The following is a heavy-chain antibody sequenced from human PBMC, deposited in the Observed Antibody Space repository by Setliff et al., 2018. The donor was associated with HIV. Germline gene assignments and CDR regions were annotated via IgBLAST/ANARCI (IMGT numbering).Heavy chain of an antibody. J-gene: IGHJ4*02. CDR3: TRNHITLFGGVITPFDY. CDR2: IYSGGYT. V-gene: IGHV3-53*01. CDR1: GESLSGYS. D-gene: IGHD3-3*01. Sequence: ETLSLTCAVYGESLSGYSCNWIRQSPGKGLEWVSVIYSGGYTYYADSVKGRFTISRDNAQSALYLHMHSLRVDDTGVYYCTRNHITLFGGVITPFDYWGQGTLVTVSS.